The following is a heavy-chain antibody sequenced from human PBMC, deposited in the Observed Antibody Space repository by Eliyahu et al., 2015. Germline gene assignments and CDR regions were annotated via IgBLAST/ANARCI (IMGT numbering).Heavy chain of an antibody. D-gene: IGHD2-21*02. CDR1: GFXFSSYA. J-gene: IGHJ4*02. Sequence: EVQLVESGGGLVQPGGSLRPSCAASGFXFSSYAXSWVRQAPGKGLEWVSAISGSGGSTYYADSVKGRFTISRDNSKNTLYLQMNSLRAEDTAVYYCAKDHDCGGDCYSLRVFDYWGQGTLVTVSS. CDR3: AKDHDCGGDCYSLRVFDY. V-gene: IGHV3-23*04. CDR2: ISGSGGST.